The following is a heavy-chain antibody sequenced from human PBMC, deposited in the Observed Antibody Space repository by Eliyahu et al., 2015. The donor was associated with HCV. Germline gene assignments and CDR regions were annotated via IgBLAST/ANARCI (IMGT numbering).Heavy chain of an antibody. CDR3: ASGGGGIAVAGTGGWFDP. CDR2: IHYSGST. CDR1: GGSITSSY. Sequence: QVQLQESGPGLVKPSETLSLTCTVSGGSITSSYXSWIRQPPGKGLEWIGYIHYSGSTNYNPSLKSRVTISVDTSKNQFSLKVTSVTAADTAVYFCASGGGGIAVAGTGGWFDPWGQGTLVTVSS. V-gene: IGHV4-59*01. J-gene: IGHJ5*02. D-gene: IGHD6-19*01.